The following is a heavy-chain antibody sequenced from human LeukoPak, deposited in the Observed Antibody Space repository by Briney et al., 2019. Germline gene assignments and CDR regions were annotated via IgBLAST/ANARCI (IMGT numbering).Heavy chain of an antibody. CDR1: GYTFTSYY. CDR2: INPNTGGT. Sequence: ASVKVSCKASGYTFTSYYMHWVRQAPGQGLEWMGWINPNTGGTNCAQKFQGRVTMTRDTSISTAYMELSRLRSDDTAVYYCARDSDSIFGVVTLDYWGQGTLVTVSS. CDR3: ARDSDSIFGVVTLDY. J-gene: IGHJ4*02. D-gene: IGHD3-3*01. V-gene: IGHV1-2*02.